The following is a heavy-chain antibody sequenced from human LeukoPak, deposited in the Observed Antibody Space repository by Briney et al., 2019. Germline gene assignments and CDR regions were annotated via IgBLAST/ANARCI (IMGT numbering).Heavy chain of an antibody. J-gene: IGHJ5*02. V-gene: IGHV4-39*01. CDR1: GGSISGSPYY. CDR3: ARGGDYWNWFDP. Sequence: PSETLSLSSTVSGGSISGSPYYWGWIRQPPGKGLEWIGSIYYGGTTYYNPSLKSRVTISVDTSKNQFSLKLSSVTAADTAVYYCARGGDYWNWFDPWGQGTLVTVSS. D-gene: IGHD4-17*01. CDR2: IYYGGTT.